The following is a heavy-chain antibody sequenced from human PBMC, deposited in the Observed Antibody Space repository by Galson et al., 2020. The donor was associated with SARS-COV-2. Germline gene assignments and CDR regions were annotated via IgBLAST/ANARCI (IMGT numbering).Heavy chain of an antibody. D-gene: IGHD4-4*01. V-gene: IGHV4-59*01. J-gene: IGHJ3*01. CDR3: ARGFKGGWLQLEAFDV. CDR2: IYYSGST. Sequence: SETLSLTCTVSGGSISSYYWNWIRQTPGKGLEWIGYIYYSGSTSYNPSLKSRGIISLDTSKSQFSLKLSSVTAADTAVYYCARGFKGGWLQLEAFDVWGQGTMVSVSS. CDR1: GGSISSYY.